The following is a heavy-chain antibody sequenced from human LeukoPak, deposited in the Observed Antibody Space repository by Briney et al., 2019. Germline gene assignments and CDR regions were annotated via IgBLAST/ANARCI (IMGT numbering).Heavy chain of an antibody. Sequence: PRASVKVSCKASGYTFTNYGITWVRQAPGQGLEWMGWISAYNGNTNYAQKLQGRVTMTTDTSTSTAYMELRSLRSDDTAVYYCARDRGGGYDYDFDYWGQGTLVTVSS. J-gene: IGHJ4*02. CDR3: ARDRGGGYDYDFDY. D-gene: IGHD5-12*01. CDR1: GYTFTNYG. CDR2: ISAYNGNT. V-gene: IGHV1-18*01.